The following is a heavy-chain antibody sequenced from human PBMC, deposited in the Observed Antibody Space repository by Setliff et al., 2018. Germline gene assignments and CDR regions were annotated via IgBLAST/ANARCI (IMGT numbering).Heavy chain of an antibody. CDR2: IWGDGGTK. CDR3: ARTCSGSGCYAGLES. CDR1: GFTFRTYR. V-gene: IGHV3-33*08. D-gene: IGHD2-15*01. J-gene: IGHJ4*02. Sequence: GGSLRLSCAASGFTFRTYRMHWARQAPGKGLEWVAVIWGDGGTKYHADSVKGRFTISRDNSKKTLYLQMNSLRPEDTAVYYCARTCSGSGCYAGLESWGQGTPVTVSS.